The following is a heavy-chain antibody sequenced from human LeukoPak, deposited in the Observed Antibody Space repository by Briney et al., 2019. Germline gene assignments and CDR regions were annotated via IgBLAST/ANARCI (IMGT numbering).Heavy chain of an antibody. Sequence: KPSETLSLTCTVSGGSISSSSYYWGWIRQPPGKGLEWIGSIYYSGSTYYNPSLKSRVTISVDTSKNQFSLKLSSVTAADTAVYYCARRPPLYYGSGSYYNAPLYYFDYWGQGTLVTVSS. D-gene: IGHD3-10*01. CDR3: ARRPPLYYGSGSYYNAPLYYFDY. CDR1: GGSISSSSYY. CDR2: IYYSGST. V-gene: IGHV4-39*01. J-gene: IGHJ4*02.